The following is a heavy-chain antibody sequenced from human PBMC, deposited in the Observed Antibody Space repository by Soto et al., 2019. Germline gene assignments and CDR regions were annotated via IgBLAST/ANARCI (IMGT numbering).Heavy chain of an antibody. V-gene: IGHV4-4*02. Sequence: SETLSLTCAVSGGSISSSNWWSWVRQPPGKGLEWIGEIYHSGSTNYNPSLKSRVTISVDKSKNQFSLKLSSVTAADTAVYYCARDLSGDYYYYGMDVWGQGTTVTVSS. CDR1: GGSISSSNW. CDR3: ARDLSGDYYYYGMDV. CDR2: IYHSGST. J-gene: IGHJ6*02. D-gene: IGHD3-10*01.